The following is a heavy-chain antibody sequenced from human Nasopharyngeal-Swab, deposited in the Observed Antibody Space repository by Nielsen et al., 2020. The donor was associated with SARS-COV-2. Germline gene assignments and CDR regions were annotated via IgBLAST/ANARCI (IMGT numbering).Heavy chain of an antibody. CDR3: ARDAELKYYYDSSGYHHLGAFDI. J-gene: IGHJ3*02. Sequence: SETLSLTCAVSGYSISSSYYWSWIRQPPGKGLEWIGYIYYSGSTNYNPSLKSRVTISVDTSKNQFSLKLSSVTAADTAVYYCARDAELKYYYDSSGYHHLGAFDIWGQGTMVTVSS. CDR2: IYYSGST. CDR1: GYSISSSYY. V-gene: IGHV4-61*01. D-gene: IGHD3-22*01.